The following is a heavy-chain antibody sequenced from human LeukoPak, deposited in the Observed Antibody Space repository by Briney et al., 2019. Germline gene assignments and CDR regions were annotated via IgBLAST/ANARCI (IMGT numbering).Heavy chain of an antibody. D-gene: IGHD4-11*01. CDR3: ARVVSNYDYYYYYMDV. CDR2: IYTSGST. Sequence: SETLSLTCTVSGGSISSYYWSWIRQPAGKGLEWIGRIYTSGSTNYNPSLKSRVTMSVDTSKNQFSLKLSSVTAADTAVYYCARVVSNYDYYYYYMDVWGKGTTVTVSS. J-gene: IGHJ6*03. V-gene: IGHV4-4*07. CDR1: GGSISSYY.